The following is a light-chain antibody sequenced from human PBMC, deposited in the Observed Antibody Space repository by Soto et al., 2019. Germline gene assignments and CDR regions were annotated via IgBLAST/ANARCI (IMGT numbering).Light chain of an antibody. CDR2: GDTGGIVG. CDR1: SGYSSYK. V-gene: IGLV9-49*01. CDR3: GTDRDTGGSFVYV. Sequence: QSVLTQPPSASASLGASVTLTCTLSSGYSSYKVDWYQQRPGRGTRFVMRGDTGGIVGSKGDGIPDRFSVLGSGLNRYLTIKNIQEEDEGDYHCGTDRDTGGSFVYVFGTGTKLTVL. J-gene: IGLJ1*01.